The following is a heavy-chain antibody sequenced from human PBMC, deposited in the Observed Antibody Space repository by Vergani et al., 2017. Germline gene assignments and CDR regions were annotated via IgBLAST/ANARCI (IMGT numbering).Heavy chain of an antibody. D-gene: IGHD2-2*03. Sequence: QVQLVQSGAEVKKPGASVKVSCKASGYTFTGYYMHWVRQAPGQGLAWMGWINPNSGGTNYAQKFQGRVTMTRDTAISTAYMELSRLRSDDTAVYYCARDGYCSSTSCYGWFDPWGQGTLVTVSS. CDR3: ARDGYCSSTSCYGWFDP. CDR2: INPNSGGT. V-gene: IGHV1-2*02. CDR1: GYTFTGYY. J-gene: IGHJ5*02.